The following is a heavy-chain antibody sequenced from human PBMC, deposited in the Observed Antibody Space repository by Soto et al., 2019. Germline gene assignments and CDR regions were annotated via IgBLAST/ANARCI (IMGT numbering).Heavy chain of an antibody. Sequence: GGSLRLSCAASGFTFSSYGMHWVRQAPGKGLEWVAVISYDGSNKYYADSVKGRFTISRDNSKNTLYLQMNSLRAEDTAVYYCAKDGSSGWYVDYYYYGMDVWGQGTTVTVSS. CDR1: GFTFSSYG. V-gene: IGHV3-30*18. J-gene: IGHJ6*02. CDR2: ISYDGSNK. D-gene: IGHD6-19*01. CDR3: AKDGSSGWYVDYYYYGMDV.